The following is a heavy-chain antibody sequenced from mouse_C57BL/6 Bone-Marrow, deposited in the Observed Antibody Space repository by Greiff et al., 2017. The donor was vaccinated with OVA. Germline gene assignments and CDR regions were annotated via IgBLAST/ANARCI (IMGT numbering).Heavy chain of an antibody. CDR3: ARDYGSRWYFDV. J-gene: IGHJ1*03. CDR1: GFTFSDYY. CDR2: INYDGSST. D-gene: IGHD1-1*01. Sequence: EVQVVESEGGLVQPGSSMKLSCTASGFTFSDYYMAWVRQVPEKGLEWVANINYDGSSTYYLDSLKSRFIISRDNAKNILYLQMSSLKSEDTATYYCARDYGSRWYFDVWGTGTTVTVSS. V-gene: IGHV5-16*01.